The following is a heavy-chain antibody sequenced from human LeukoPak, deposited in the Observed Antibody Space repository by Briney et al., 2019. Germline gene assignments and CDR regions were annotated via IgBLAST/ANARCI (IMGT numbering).Heavy chain of an antibody. CDR1: GYSFTRYY. CDR2: INPNSGAT. D-gene: IGHD2-15*01. J-gene: IGHJ4*02. CDR3: ASWQYCSVGSCPDY. Sequence: ASVKVSCKASGYSFTRYYIHWVRQAPGQGLEWMGWINPNSGATNFAQHFQGRVTITRDTSISTAYMELSRLRSDDTAVYYCASWQYCSVGSCPDYWGQGTLVTVSS. V-gene: IGHV1-2*02.